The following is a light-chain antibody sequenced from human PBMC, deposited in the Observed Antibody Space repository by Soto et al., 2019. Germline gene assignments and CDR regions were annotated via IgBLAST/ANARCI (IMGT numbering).Light chain of an antibody. J-gene: IGKJ2*01. CDR1: EVLSSSY. Sequence: EIVLTQSPGTLSLSPGERATLSCRASEVLSSSYLVWYQQKPGQAPMLLIYAASRRATGIPDRFSGSGSATAYTLPINTVEPDDFAVYYCQQQGTFGQGTKLEIK. CDR3: QQQGT. CDR2: AAS. V-gene: IGKV3-20*01.